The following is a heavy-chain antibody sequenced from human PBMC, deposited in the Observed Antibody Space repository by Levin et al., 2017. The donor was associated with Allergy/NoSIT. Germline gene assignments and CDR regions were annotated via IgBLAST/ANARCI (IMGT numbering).Heavy chain of an antibody. J-gene: IGHJ5*02. V-gene: IGHV4-4*02. D-gene: IGHD2-2*02. CDR2: IYHSGST. CDR3: ASHAWGPAAIVRWFDP. CDR1: GGSISSSNW. Sequence: SETLSLTCAVSGGSISSSNWWSWVRQPPGKGLEWIGEIYHSGSTNYNPSLKSRVTISVDKSKNQFSLKLSSVTAADTAVYYCASHAWGPAAIVRWFDPWGQGTLVTVSS.